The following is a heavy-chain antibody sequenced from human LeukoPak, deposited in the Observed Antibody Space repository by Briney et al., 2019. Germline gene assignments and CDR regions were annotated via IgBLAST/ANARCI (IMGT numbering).Heavy chain of an antibody. CDR2: IIPIFGTA. Sequence: SVKVSCKASGGTFSSYAISWVRQAPGQGLEWMGGIIPIFGTANYAQKFQGRVTITEDESTSTAYMELSSLRSEGTAVYYCAKTAGIAAAGAFDPWGQGTLVTVSS. J-gene: IGHJ5*02. D-gene: IGHD6-13*01. V-gene: IGHV1-69*13. CDR3: AKTAGIAAAGAFDP. CDR1: GGTFSSYA.